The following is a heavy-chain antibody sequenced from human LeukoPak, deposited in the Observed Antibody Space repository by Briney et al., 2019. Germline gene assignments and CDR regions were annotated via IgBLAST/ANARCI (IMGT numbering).Heavy chain of an antibody. D-gene: IGHD3-10*01. CDR3: AKYFASGSYYKLPH. J-gene: IGHJ1*01. CDR1: GFTFSSYG. Sequence: QAGGSLRLSCAASGFTFSSYGMHWVRQAPGKGLEWVAVIWYDGSNKYYADSVKGRFTISRDNSKNTLYLQMNSLRAEDTAVYYCAKYFASGSYYKLPHWGQGTLVTVSS. CDR2: IWYDGSNK. V-gene: IGHV3-33*06.